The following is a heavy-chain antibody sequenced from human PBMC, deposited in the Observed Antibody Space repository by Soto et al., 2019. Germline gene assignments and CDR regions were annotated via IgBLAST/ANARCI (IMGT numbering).Heavy chain of an antibody. CDR2: IWYDGSNK. V-gene: IGHV3-33*01. J-gene: IGHJ4*01. D-gene: IGHD3-22*01. CDR3: ARAHYYDSSGIDY. Sequence: GGSLRLSCAASGFTFSSYGMHWVRQAPGKGLEWVVVIWYDGSNKYYADSVKGRFTISRDNSKNTLYLQMNSLRAEDTAVYYCARAHYYDSSGIDYWGHGTLVTVSS. CDR1: GFTFSSYG.